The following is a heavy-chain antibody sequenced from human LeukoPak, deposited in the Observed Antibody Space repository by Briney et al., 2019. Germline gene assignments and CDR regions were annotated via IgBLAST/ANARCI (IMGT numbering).Heavy chain of an antibody. D-gene: IGHD3-22*01. CDR1: GGTFSSYA. Sequence: SVKVSCKASGGTFSSYAISWVRQAPGQGLEWMGGIIPIFGTANYAQKFQGRVTITADESTSTAYMELSSLRSEDTAVYYCARGGPYYYDSSGYYDGSCYYYYGMDVWGQGTTVTVSS. CDR2: IIPIFGTA. CDR3: ARGGPYYYDSSGYYDGSCYYYYGMDV. V-gene: IGHV1-69*01. J-gene: IGHJ6*02.